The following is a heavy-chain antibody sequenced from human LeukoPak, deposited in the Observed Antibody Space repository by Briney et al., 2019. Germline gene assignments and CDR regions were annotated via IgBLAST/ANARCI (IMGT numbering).Heavy chain of an antibody. V-gene: IGHV3-30*02. CDR1: GFTFSSYG. J-gene: IGHJ5*02. CDR3: VQDGGRFQFDP. CDR2: ISYDGSKK. D-gene: IGHD3-10*01. Sequence: GGSLRLSCAASGFTFSSYGMHWVRQAPGKGLEWVAFISYDGSKKYYPDSVRGRFTISRDISKNTLYVEMNSLRGDDTAVYYCVQDGGRFQFDPWGQGTLVTVSS.